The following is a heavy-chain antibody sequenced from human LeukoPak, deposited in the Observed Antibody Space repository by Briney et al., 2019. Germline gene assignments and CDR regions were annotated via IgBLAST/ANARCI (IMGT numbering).Heavy chain of an antibody. Sequence: GGSLRLSCAASGFTFSSSAMSWVRQAPGKGLEWVSVISGSSYTTYYADSVKGRFTISRDNSKNTLYLQMNSLRAEDTAVYYCAKVGFSEMEWLLYSDHWGQGTLVTVSS. J-gene: IGHJ4*02. D-gene: IGHD3-3*01. V-gene: IGHV3-23*01. CDR2: ISGSSYTT. CDR1: GFTFSSSA. CDR3: AKVGFSEMEWLLYSDH.